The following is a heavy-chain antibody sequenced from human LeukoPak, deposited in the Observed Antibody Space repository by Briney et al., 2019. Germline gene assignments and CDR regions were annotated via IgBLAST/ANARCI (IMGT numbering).Heavy chain of an antibody. CDR3: ARSGMDCSSTSCCLDAFDI. Sequence: GGSLRLSCAASGFTFSSYSMNWVRQAPGKGLEWVSYISSSSSTIYYADSVKGRFTISRDNAKNSLYLQMNSLRAEDTAVYYCARSGMDCSSTSCCLDAFDIWGQGTMVTVSS. J-gene: IGHJ3*02. CDR2: ISSSSSTI. V-gene: IGHV3-48*01. CDR1: GFTFSSYS. D-gene: IGHD2-2*01.